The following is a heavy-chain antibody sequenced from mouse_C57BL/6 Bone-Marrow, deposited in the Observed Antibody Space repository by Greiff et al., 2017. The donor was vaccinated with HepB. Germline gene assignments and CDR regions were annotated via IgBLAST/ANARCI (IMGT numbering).Heavy chain of an antibody. CDR3: AREEVITTVVPFAY. CDR1: GYTFTSYG. D-gene: IGHD1-1*01. V-gene: IGHV1-81*01. Sequence: QVQLKESGAELARPGASVKLSCKASGYTFTSYGISWVKQRTGQGLEWIGEIYPRSGNTYYNEKFKGKATLTADKSSSTAYMELRSLTSEDSAVYFCAREEVITTVVPFAYWGQGTLVTVSA. J-gene: IGHJ3*01. CDR2: IYPRSGNT.